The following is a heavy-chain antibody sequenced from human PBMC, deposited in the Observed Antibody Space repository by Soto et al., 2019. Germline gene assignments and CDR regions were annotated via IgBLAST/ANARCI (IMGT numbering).Heavy chain of an antibody. CDR3: AREYGISGTGRVGFDL. V-gene: IGHV1-8*01. CDR2: IYPDNGNT. Sequence: QVQLVQSGAEVKKSGASVKVSCKASGYTFTTYDMNWVRQAPGQGLEWMGNIYPDNGNTDYAQKFQGRVTMTRNTSINTAYMELKSLTSEDTGVYYCAREYGISGTGRVGFDLWGQGTLVTVSS. D-gene: IGHD1-20*01. J-gene: IGHJ4*02. CDR1: GYTFTTYD.